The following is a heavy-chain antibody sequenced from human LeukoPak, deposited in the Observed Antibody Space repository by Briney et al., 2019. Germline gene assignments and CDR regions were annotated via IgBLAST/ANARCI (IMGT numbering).Heavy chain of an antibody. Sequence: GGSLRLSCAASGFTFSNVWMNWVRQAPGKGLEWVSAISGSGGSTYYADSVKGRFTISRDNSKNTLYPQMNSLRAEDTAVYYCAKVLQRREFDPWGQGTLVTVSS. CDR1: GFTFSNVW. CDR2: ISGSGGST. CDR3: AKVLQRREFDP. V-gene: IGHV3-23*01. J-gene: IGHJ5*02.